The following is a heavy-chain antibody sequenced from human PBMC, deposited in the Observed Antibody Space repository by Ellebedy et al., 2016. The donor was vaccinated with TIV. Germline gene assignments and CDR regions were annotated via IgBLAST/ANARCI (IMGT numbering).Heavy chain of an antibody. V-gene: IGHV1-2*02. Sequence: AASVKVSCKASGYTFSGHYMHWVRQAPGQGLEWMGWMNPNSGDTNLAQKFQGRVTMTRDTSISTAYMELNRPRSDDPAVYYCAREPSGGGGVDYWGQGTLVTVAS. CDR2: MNPNSGDT. J-gene: IGHJ4*02. CDR3: AREPSGGGGVDY. D-gene: IGHD3-10*01. CDR1: GYTFSGHY.